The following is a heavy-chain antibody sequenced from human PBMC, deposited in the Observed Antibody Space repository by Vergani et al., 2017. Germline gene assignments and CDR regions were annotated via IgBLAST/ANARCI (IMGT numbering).Heavy chain of an antibody. CDR2: IYYSGLT. D-gene: IGHD6-19*01. J-gene: IGHJ4*02. Sequence: QLQLQQSGPGLVKPSETLFLTCTVSADSISSGSYYWGWIRQPPGKRREWIGSIYYSGLTYYNPSLKSRVAISVDTSKNQFSLQVTSVTPADTAVYLCARQRPGSGWSPGDFDDWGQGILVTVSS. CDR1: ADSISSGSYY. CDR3: ARQRPGSGWSPGDFDD. V-gene: IGHV4-39*01.